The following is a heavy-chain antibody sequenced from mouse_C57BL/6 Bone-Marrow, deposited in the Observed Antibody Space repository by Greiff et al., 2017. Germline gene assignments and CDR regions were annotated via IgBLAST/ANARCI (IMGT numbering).Heavy chain of an antibody. V-gene: IGHV1-63*01. CDR1: GYTFTNYW. CDR3: ARRGDGYRTFAMDD. Sequence: VQLVESGAELVRPGTSVKMSCKASGYTFTNYWIGWAKQRPGHGLEWIGDIYPGGGYTNYNEKFKGKATLTADKSSSTAYMQFSSLTSEDSAIYSCARRGDGYRTFAMDDWGQGTSVTVSS. J-gene: IGHJ4*01. D-gene: IGHD2-3*01. CDR2: IYPGGGYT.